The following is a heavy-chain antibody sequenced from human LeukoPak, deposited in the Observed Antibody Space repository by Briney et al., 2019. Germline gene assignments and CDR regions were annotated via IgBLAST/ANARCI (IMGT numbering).Heavy chain of an antibody. Sequence: SETLSLTCAVYGGSFSGYYWSWIRQPPGKGLEWIGEINHSGSTNYNPSLKSRVTISVDTSKNQFSLKLSSVTAADTAVYYCARVGRWAARAMDVWGKGTTVTVSS. D-gene: IGHD6-6*01. CDR1: GGSFSGYY. CDR3: ARVGRWAARAMDV. V-gene: IGHV4-34*01. J-gene: IGHJ6*04. CDR2: INHSGST.